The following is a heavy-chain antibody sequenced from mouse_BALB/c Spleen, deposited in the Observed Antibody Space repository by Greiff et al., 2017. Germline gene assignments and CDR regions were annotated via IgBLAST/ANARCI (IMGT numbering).Heavy chain of an antibody. V-gene: IGHV1-7*01. CDR3: AREGRNY. CDR2: INPSTGYT. CDR1: GYTFTSYW. D-gene: IGHD3-3*01. Sequence: QVQLQQSGAELAKPGASVKMSCKASGYTFTSYWMHSVKQRPGQGLEWIGYINPSTGYTEYNQKFKDKATLTADKSSSTAYMQLSSLTSEDSAVYYCAREGRNYWGQGTTLTVSS. J-gene: IGHJ2*01.